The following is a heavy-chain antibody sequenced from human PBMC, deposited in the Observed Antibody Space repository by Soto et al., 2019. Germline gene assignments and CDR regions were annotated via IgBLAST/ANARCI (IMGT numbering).Heavy chain of an antibody. CDR1: GGTFSSYA. CDR2: IIPIFGTA. V-gene: IGHV1-69*06. D-gene: IGHD2-15*01. J-gene: IGHJ4*02. CDR3: AREQLWGCSGGSCYSSLDY. Sequence: QVQLVQSGAEVKKPGSSVKVSCKASGGTFSSYAISWVRQAPGQGLEWMGGIIPIFGTANYAQKYQGRVTITADKSTSTADMELSSLRSEDTAVYYCAREQLWGCSGGSCYSSLDYWGQGTLVTVSS.